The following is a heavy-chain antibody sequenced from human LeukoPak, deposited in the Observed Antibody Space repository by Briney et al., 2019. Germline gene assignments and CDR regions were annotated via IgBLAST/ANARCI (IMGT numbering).Heavy chain of an antibody. V-gene: IGHV4-61*02. Sequence: PSETLSLTCTVAGDSISSGDYYWSWIRQPAGKGLEWIGRISSSGSTNYNPSLKSRVTISVDTSKNQFSLKLSSVTAADTAVYYCASSYYYGSGSYYIFWGQGTLVTVSS. D-gene: IGHD3-10*01. CDR2: ISSSGST. CDR3: ASSYYYGSGSYYIF. J-gene: IGHJ4*02. CDR1: GDSISSGDYY.